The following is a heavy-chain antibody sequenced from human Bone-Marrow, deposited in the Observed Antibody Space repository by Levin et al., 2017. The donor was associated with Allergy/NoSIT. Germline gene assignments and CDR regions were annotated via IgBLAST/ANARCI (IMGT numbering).Heavy chain of an antibody. CDR2: IGNSGSTI. V-gene: IGHV3-11*01. Sequence: LSLTCAASGFTFSDYYMSWIRQAPGKGLEWISYIGNSGSTIYYADSVRGRFAISRDNAKNSLYLQMNSLTADATAVYYCVRAGGIIDYWGQGTLVTVSS. CDR1: GFTFSDYY. CDR3: VRAGGIIDY. D-gene: IGHD1-1*01. J-gene: IGHJ4*02.